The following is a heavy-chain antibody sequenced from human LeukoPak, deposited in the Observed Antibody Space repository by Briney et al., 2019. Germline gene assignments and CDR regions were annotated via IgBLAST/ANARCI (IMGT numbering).Heavy chain of an antibody. CDR1: GYTFSSYA. Sequence: ASVKVSCKASGYTFSSYAIYWVRQAPGQWLEWMGWIDTNSGNPTYAQGFTGQFVFSLDTSVSTAYLQISSLKAEDTAEYFCARGYDSSGYFSDWGQGTLVTVSS. J-gene: IGHJ4*02. V-gene: IGHV7-4-1*02. CDR2: IDTNSGNP. D-gene: IGHD3-22*01. CDR3: ARGYDSSGYFSD.